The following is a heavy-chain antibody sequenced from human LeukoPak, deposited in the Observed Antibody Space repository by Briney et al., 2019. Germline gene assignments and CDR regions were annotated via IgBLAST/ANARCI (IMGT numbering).Heavy chain of an antibody. CDR2: IYSSGNT. CDR1: GGSISTYY. D-gene: IGHD2-2*02. CDR3: ARRYTASPGERFDY. V-gene: IGHV4-59*08. Sequence: SETLSLTCTVSGGSISTYYWTWIRQPPGKGLEWIGYIYSSGNTNYNPSLSSRVTISLDTSKNQFSLMLRSLTAADTAVYYCARRYTASPGERFDYWGQGIPVTVSS. J-gene: IGHJ4*02.